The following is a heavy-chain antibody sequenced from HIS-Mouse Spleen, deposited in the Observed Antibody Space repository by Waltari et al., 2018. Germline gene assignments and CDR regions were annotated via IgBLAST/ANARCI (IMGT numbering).Heavy chain of an antibody. V-gene: IGHV4-34*01. CDR2: IKHSGST. J-gene: IGHJ3*02. Sequence: QVQLQQWGAGLLKPSETLSLTCAVYGGSFSGYYWSWIRQPPGKGLEWIGEIKHSGSTYCNRALRGLLSIPVRRSKDLFSLMLSSLTAAEPAVYCCARGPLGPDAFDIWGQVTMLTVSS. CDR3: ARGPLGPDAFDI. CDR1: GGSFSGYY.